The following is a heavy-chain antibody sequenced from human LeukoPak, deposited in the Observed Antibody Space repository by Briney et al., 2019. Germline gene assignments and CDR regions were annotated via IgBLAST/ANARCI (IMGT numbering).Heavy chain of an antibody. V-gene: IGHV1-69*06. CDR2: IIPIFGTA. CDR3: ARDPLLRPSLGEDY. J-gene: IGHJ4*02. Sequence: SVKVSCKASGGTFSSYASSWVRQAPGQGLEWVGGIIPIFGTANYAQKFQGRVTITADKSTSTAYMELSSLRSEDTAVYYCARDPLLRPSLGEDYWGQGTLVTVSS. D-gene: IGHD1-26*01. CDR1: GGTFSSYA.